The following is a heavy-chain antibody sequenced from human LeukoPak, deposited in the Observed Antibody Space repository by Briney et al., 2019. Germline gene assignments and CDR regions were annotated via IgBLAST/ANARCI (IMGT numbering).Heavy chain of an antibody. CDR2: IYHSGST. Sequence: SETLSLTCTVSGYSISSGYYWGWIRQPPGKGLEWIGSIYHSGSTYYNPSLKSRVTISVDTSKNQFSLKLSSVTAADTAIYYYAKMGNPAAVTTDYWGQGTLVTVSS. V-gene: IGHV4-38-2*02. J-gene: IGHJ4*02. D-gene: IGHD4-17*01. CDR1: GYSISSGYY. CDR3: AKMGNPAAVTTDY.